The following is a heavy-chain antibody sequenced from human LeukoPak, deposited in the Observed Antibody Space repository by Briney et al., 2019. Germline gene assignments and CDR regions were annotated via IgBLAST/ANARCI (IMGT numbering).Heavy chain of an antibody. CDR3: ARGTGAYFYRMDV. CDR1: GFTFNNYG. Sequence: SGGSLRLSCAASGFTFNNYGMHWVRQAPGKGLEWVAIIWYDGGNKHYADSVKGRFTISRDNSKNTLYLQINSLRAEDTAVYYCARGTGAYFYRMDVWGQGTTVTVSS. V-gene: IGHV3-33*01. D-gene: IGHD7-27*01. CDR2: IWYDGGNK. J-gene: IGHJ6*02.